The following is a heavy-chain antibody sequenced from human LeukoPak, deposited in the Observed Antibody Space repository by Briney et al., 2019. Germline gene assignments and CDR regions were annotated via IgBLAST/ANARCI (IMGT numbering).Heavy chain of an antibody. CDR3: ARGLGYSSSSRSGNWFDP. V-gene: IGHV4-34*01. J-gene: IGHJ5*02. CDR2: INHSGST. D-gene: IGHD6-6*01. Sequence: PSETLSLTCAVYGGSFSGYYWSWIRQPPGKGLEWIGEINHSGSTNYNPSLKSRVTISVDTSKNQFSLKLSSVTAADTAVYYCARGLGYSSSSRSGNWFDPWGQGTLVTVSS. CDR1: GGSFSGYY.